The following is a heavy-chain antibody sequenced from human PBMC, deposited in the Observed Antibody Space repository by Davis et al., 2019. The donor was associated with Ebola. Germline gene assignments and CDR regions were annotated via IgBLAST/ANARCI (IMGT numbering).Heavy chain of an antibody. J-gene: IGHJ4*02. CDR2: IDWDDDK. D-gene: IGHD6-13*01. CDR1: GFSLNTGAMR. CDR3: ARFPYSSSWYDY. Sequence: SGPTLVKPTQTLTLTCTVSGFSLNTGAMRVSWIRQSPGKALEWLAHIDWDDDKFYSTPLKTRLTISKDTSKNQVVLTMTNMGPVDTATYYCARFPYSSSWYDYWGQGTLVTVSS. V-gene: IGHV2-70*04.